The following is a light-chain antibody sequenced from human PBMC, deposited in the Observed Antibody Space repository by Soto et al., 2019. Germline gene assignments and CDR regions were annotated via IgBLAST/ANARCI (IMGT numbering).Light chain of an antibody. V-gene: IGKV1-5*03. J-gene: IGKJ1*01. Sequence: DIQMTQSPSTLSASVGDRVTITCRASQSISSWLAWYQQKPGKAPKLLIYKASSLESGVPSRFSGSGTGTEFTLTISSLQPDDFASYSCQHYNSYSRTWTFGQGTKVEIK. CDR2: KAS. CDR3: QHYNSYSRTWT. CDR1: QSISSW.